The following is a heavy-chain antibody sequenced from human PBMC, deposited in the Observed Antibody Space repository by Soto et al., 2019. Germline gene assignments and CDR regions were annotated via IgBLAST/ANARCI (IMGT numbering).Heavy chain of an antibody. CDR2: ISWNSAII. CDR3: ARELDTAMRHHYFAMDV. J-gene: IGHJ6*02. Sequence: DVQLVESGGGLVQPGRSLRLSCNASGFTFDDYALHWVRQVPGKGLEWISGISWNSAIIGYADSVKGRFIISRDDAKNSLFLQMNSLRREDTAVYFCARELDTAMRHHYFAMDVWGQGTTVTVSS. V-gene: IGHV3-9*01. D-gene: IGHD5-18*01. CDR1: GFTFDDYA.